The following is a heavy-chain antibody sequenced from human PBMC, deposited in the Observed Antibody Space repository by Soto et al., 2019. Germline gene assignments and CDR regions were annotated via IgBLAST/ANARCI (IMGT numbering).Heavy chain of an antibody. CDR1: GFTFSSYE. CDR3: AREVYDFWSGYYYGMDV. Sequence: GGSLRLSCAASGFTFSSYEMNWVRQAPGKGLGWVSYISSSGSTIYYADSVKGRFTISRDNAKNSLYLQMNSLRAEDTAVYYCAREVYDFWSGYYYGMDVWGQGTTVTVSS. CDR2: ISSSGSTI. V-gene: IGHV3-48*03. D-gene: IGHD3-3*01. J-gene: IGHJ6*02.